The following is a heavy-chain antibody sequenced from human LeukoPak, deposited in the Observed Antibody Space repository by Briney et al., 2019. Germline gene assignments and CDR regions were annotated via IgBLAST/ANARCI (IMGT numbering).Heavy chain of an antibody. CDR2: SSNSGIAT. J-gene: IGHJ4*02. CDR3: ARSSLWFGGIDY. Sequence: PGGSLRLSCAASGFTFNDYYMSWIRQPPGKGLEWISYSSNSGIATYFAESVKGRFTISRDNAKNSLYLQMNSPRAEDTAVYYCARSSLWFGGIDYWGQGTLVTVSS. D-gene: IGHD3-10*01. CDR1: GFTFNDYY. V-gene: IGHV3-11*04.